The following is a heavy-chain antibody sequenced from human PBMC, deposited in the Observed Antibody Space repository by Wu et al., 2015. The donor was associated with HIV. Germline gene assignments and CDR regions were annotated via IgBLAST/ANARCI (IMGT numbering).Heavy chain of an antibody. CDR3: ARDMLRAMVPDRRLGDFDY. D-gene: IGHD3-10*01. CDR2: IIPIFGTA. CDR1: GGTFSSYA. Sequence: QVQLVQSGAEVKKPGSSVKVSCKASGGTFSSYAISWVRQAPGQGLEWMGRIIPIFGTANYAQKFQGRVTITADESTSTAYMELSSLRSEDTAVYYCARDMLRAMVPDRRLGDFDYWGQGTLVTVSS. V-gene: IGHV1-69*15. J-gene: IGHJ4*02.